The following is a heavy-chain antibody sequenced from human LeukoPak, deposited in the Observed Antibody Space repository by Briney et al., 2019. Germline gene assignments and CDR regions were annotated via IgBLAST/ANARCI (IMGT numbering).Heavy chain of an antibody. D-gene: IGHD1-14*01. CDR3: ARGITARYYFDY. CDR2: VNGDGSST. CDR1: GFTFSTYW. J-gene: IGHJ4*02. Sequence: PGGSLRLSCAASGFTFSTYWMHWVRQAPGKGLVWVSRVNGDGSSTNYADSVKGRFTISRDNAKNTLYLQMNSLRAEDTAVYYCARGITARYYFDYWGQGTLVTVSS. V-gene: IGHV3-74*01.